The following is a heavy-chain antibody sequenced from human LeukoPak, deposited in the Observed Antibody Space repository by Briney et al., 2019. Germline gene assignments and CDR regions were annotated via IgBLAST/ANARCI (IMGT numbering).Heavy chain of an antibody. CDR1: GFTFSTYW. J-gene: IGHJ4*02. D-gene: IGHD6-19*01. CDR2: INQDASEI. Sequence: PGGSLRLSCAASGFTFSTYWMNWYRQAPGKGLEWVGNINQDASEINYVDSVRGRFTISRDNSKNTLYLQMNSLRAEDTAVYYCAKDRGSGWPQFDYWGQGTLVTVSS. CDR3: AKDRGSGWPQFDY. V-gene: IGHV3-7*03.